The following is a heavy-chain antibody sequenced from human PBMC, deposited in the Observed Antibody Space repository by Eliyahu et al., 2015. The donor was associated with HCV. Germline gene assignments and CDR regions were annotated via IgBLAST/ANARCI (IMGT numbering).Heavy chain of an antibody. Sequence: QAQLVQSGGGLVXPGGSLRLXCAASGFSFSDYFMSWIRQTPGKGLEWISFISDSGDYSDYAESVRGRFTISRDNAKNALYLQMNSLRVDDTAVYYCARDREAGATHWFDPWGQGTLVSVSS. CDR2: ISDSGDYS. D-gene: IGHD1-26*01. CDR1: GFSFSDYF. V-gene: IGHV3-11*06. CDR3: ARDREAGATHWFDP. J-gene: IGHJ5*02.